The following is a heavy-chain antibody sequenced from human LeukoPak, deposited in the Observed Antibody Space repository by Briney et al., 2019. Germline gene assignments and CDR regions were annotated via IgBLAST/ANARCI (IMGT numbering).Heavy chain of an antibody. V-gene: IGHV3-30-3*01. D-gene: IGHD6-19*01. CDR3: ARELPGIAVAGLDY. J-gene: IGHJ4*02. CDR1: GFTFSSYA. CDR2: ISYDGSNK. Sequence: GRSLRLSCAASGFTFSSYAMHWVRQAPGKGLEWVAVISYDGSNKYYADSVKGRFTISRDNSKNTLYLQMNSLRAEDAAVYYCARELPGIAVAGLDYWGQGTLVTVSS.